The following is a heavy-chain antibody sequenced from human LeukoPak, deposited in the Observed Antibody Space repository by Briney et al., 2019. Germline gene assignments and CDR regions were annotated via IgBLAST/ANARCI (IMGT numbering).Heavy chain of an antibody. V-gene: IGHV3-23*01. CDR2: ISGSGGST. CDR3: AKDHCEVSGCYLPSTFDY. J-gene: IGHJ4*02. Sequence: GGSLRLSCAASGFTFSSYAMSWVRQAPGKGLEWVSAISGSGGSTYYADSVKGRFTISRDNSKNTLYLQMNSLRAEDTAVYYCAKDHCEVSGCYLPSTFDYWGQGTLVTVSS. CDR1: GFTFSSYA. D-gene: IGHD2-15*01.